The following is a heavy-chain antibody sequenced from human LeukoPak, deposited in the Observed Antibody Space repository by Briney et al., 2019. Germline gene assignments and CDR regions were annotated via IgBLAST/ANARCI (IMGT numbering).Heavy chain of an antibody. V-gene: IGHV3-21*01. J-gene: IGHJ4*02. CDR3: ARVYGSGSYVFDY. CDR1: GFTFSNYA. D-gene: IGHD3-10*01. Sequence: PGGSLRLSCAASGFTFSNYAMHWVRQAPGKGLEWVSSISSSSSYIYYADSVKGRFTISRDNAKNSLYLQMNSLRAEDTAVYYCARVYGSGSYVFDYWGQGTLVTVSS. CDR2: ISSSSSYI.